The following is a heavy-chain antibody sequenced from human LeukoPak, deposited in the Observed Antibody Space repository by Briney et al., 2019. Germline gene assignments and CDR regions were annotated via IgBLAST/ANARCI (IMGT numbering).Heavy chain of an antibody. D-gene: IGHD6-19*01. V-gene: IGHV3-48*04. CDR3: PRDRSGPRGAFDI. J-gene: IGHJ3*02. CDR2: ISSSGSTI. Sequence: GGSLRLSCAASGFAFSSYSMNWLRQAPGKGLEWVSYISSSGSTIYYADYVKGRFTISRDNAKNSLYLQMNSLRAEDTAVYYCPRDRSGPRGAFDIWGQGTMVTVS. CDR1: GFAFSSYS.